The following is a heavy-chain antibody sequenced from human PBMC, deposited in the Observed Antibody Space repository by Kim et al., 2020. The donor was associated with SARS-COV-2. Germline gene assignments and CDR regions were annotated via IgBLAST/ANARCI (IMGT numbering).Heavy chain of an antibody. CDR2: IYSGGST. Sequence: GGSLRLSCAASGFTVSSNYMSWVRQAPGKGLEWVSVIYSGGSTYYADSVKGRFTISRDNSKNTLYLQMNSLRAEDTAVYYCARSRDVLLWFRELFWAIDIWGRGTMVTVSS. V-gene: IGHV3-53*01. CDR3: ARSRDVLLWFRELFWAIDI. D-gene: IGHD3-10*01. J-gene: IGHJ3*02. CDR1: GFTVSSNY.